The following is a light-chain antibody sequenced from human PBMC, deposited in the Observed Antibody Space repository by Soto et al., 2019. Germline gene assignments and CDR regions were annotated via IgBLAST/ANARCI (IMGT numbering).Light chain of an antibody. CDR2: AAS. J-gene: IGKJ5*01. Sequence: EIVLTQSPGTLSLSPGERATLSCRASQSISSSYLAWYQQKPGQAPRPLIYAASSRATGIPDRFSGSGSGTDFTLTISRLEPEDFAVYYCQQYGSSPPVTFGQGTRLEIK. CDR3: QQYGSSPPVT. CDR1: QSISSSY. V-gene: IGKV3-20*01.